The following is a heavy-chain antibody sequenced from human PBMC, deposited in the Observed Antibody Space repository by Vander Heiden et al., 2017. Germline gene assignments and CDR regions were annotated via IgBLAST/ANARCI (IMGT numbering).Heavy chain of an antibody. CDR1: GFIFDDYA. V-gene: IGHV3-9*01. J-gene: IGHJ6*02. D-gene: IGHD6-19*01. CDR3: AKARDGSGFDYGMDV. CDR2: INWNGGAI. Sequence: VNLVESGGGLVEPGRSLSLSCAASGFIFDDYAMFWVRQAPGKGLEWVAGINWNGGAIGHADSVKGRFAISRDNAKNSLYLQMNSLTEEDTALYYCAKARDGSGFDYGMDVWGQGTTVSVSS.